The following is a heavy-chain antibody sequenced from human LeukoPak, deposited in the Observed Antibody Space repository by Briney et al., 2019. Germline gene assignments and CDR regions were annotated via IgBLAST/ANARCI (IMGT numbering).Heavy chain of an antibody. V-gene: IGHV1-46*01. CDR2: INPSGGST. CDR3: ARGGDYYYGMDV. Sequence: GASVKVSCKASEYTFTSYYMHWVRQAPGQGLEWMGIINPSGGSTSYAQKLQGRVTMTTDTSTSTAYMELRSLRSDDTAVYYCARGGDYYYGMDVWGQGTTVTVSS. D-gene: IGHD3-16*01. J-gene: IGHJ6*02. CDR1: EYTFTSYY.